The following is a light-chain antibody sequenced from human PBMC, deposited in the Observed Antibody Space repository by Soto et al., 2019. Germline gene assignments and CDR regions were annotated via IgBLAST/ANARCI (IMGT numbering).Light chain of an antibody. CDR3: SSYTTSNTRQIV. CDR2: DVT. J-gene: IGLJ1*01. CDR1: SSDVGGYNY. V-gene: IGLV2-14*03. Sequence: ALTQPASVSGSPGQSITISCTGTSSDVGGYNYVSWYQHHPGKAPKLIIYDVTNRPSGVSNPFSGSKSGNTASLTISGLQPEDEADYYCSSYTTSNTRQIVFGAGTKVTVL.